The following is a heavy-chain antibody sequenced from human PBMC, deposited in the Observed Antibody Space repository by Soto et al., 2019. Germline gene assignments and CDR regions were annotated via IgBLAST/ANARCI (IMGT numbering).Heavy chain of an antibody. Sequence: ASVKVSCKASGYTFTGYYMHWVRQAPGQGLEWMGWINPNSGGTNYAQKFQGRVTMTRDTSISTAYMELSRLRSDDTAVYYCERGWRYYYDSSGPASGWFDHWGQGTLVTVSS. V-gene: IGHV1-2*02. J-gene: IGHJ5*02. CDR2: INPNSGGT. CDR1: GYTFTGYY. CDR3: ERGWRYYYDSSGPASGWFDH. D-gene: IGHD3-22*01.